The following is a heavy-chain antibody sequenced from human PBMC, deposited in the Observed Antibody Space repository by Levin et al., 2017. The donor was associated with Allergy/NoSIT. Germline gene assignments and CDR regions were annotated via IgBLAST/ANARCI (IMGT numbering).Heavy chain of an antibody. D-gene: IGHD6-19*01. CDR3: ARVGWAVAGSYYYFYMDV. Sequence: GESLKISCAASGFTFSNYGMHWVRQAPGKGLEWVAVISSDGSSEYYGDSVKGRFTVSRDNSKDTLFLQMNTLSTEDTAVYFCARVGWAVAGSYYYFYMDVWGTGTTVTVSS. V-gene: IGHV3-30*03. CDR2: ISSDGSSE. J-gene: IGHJ6*03. CDR1: GFTFSNYG.